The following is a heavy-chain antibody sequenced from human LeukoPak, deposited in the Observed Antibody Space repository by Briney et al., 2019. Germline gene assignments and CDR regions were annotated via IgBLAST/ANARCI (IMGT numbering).Heavy chain of an antibody. Sequence: ASVKVSCKASGYTFTSYHMHWVRQAPGQGLEWMGIINPSGGGTGCAQKFQGRIAMTRDTSTNTVYMDLSSLRSEDTAVYYCARDQTDCSSNSCHNFHYGMDVWGQGTTVTVSS. CDR3: ARDQTDCSSNSCHNFHYGMDV. CDR1: GYTFTSYH. CDR2: INPSGGGT. D-gene: IGHD2-2*01. V-gene: IGHV1-46*01. J-gene: IGHJ6*02.